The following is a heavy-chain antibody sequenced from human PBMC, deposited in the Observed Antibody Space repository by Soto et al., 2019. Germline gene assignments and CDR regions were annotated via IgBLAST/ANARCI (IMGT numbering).Heavy chain of an antibody. D-gene: IGHD3-3*01. CDR1: GFTFSSYW. CDR2: INSDGSST. Sequence: GGSLRLSCAASGFTFSSYWMHWVRQAPGKGLVWVSRINSDGSSTSYADSVKGRFTISRDNAKNTLYLQMNSLRAEDTAVYYCARGLRFLEWLSPYYYYGMDVWGQGTTVTVSS. CDR3: ARGLRFLEWLSPYYYYGMDV. J-gene: IGHJ6*02. V-gene: IGHV3-74*01.